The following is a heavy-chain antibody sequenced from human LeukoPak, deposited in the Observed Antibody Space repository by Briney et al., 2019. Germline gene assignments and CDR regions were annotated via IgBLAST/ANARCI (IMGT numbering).Heavy chain of an antibody. CDR1: GGSISSGGYY. V-gene: IGHV4-31*03. CDR2: IYYSGST. D-gene: IGHD2-15*01. CDR3: ARVLVGALRYCSGGACPFDL. Sequence: SQTLSLTCTVSGGSISSGGYYWSWIRRHPGKGLEWIGYIYYSGSTNYNPSLKSRVTMSVDTSKNQFSLRLSSVTAADTAVYYCARVLVGALRYCSGGACPFDLWGRGTLVTVSS. J-gene: IGHJ2*01.